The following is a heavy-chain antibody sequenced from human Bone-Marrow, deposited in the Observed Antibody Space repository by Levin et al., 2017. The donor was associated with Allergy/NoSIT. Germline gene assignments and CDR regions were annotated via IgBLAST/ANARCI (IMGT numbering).Heavy chain of an antibody. CDR3: ARDKSSGPPALYYYYGMDV. Sequence: GGSLRLSCAASGFTFSSYAMHWVRQAPGKGLEWVAVISYDGSNKYYADSVKGRFTISRDNSKNTLYLQMNSLRAEDTAVYYCARDKSSGPPALYYYYGMDVWGQGTTVTVSS. CDR1: GFTFSSYA. V-gene: IGHV3-30-3*01. J-gene: IGHJ6*02. CDR2: ISYDGSNK. D-gene: IGHD6-19*01.